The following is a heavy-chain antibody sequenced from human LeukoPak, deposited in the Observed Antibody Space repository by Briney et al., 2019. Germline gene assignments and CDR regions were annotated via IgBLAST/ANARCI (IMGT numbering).Heavy chain of an antibody. J-gene: IGHJ6*03. V-gene: IGHV3-74*01. CDR1: GFTFSSYW. Sequence: GGSLRLSCAASGFTFSSYWMHWVRQAPGKGLVWVSRTNSDGSSTSYADSVKGRFTISRDNAKNTLYLQMNSLRAEDTAVYYCARDGTAIFEDYYYYMDVWGKGTTVTVSS. CDR2: TNSDGSST. CDR3: ARDGTAIFEDYYYYMDV. D-gene: IGHD5-18*01.